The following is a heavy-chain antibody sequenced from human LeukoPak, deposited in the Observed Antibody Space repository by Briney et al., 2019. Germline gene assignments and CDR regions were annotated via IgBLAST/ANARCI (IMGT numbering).Heavy chain of an antibody. CDR3: ARGWGSGWYYFDY. V-gene: IGHV4-30-4*01. D-gene: IGHD6-19*01. J-gene: IGHJ4*02. Sequence: PSETLSLTCTVSGDSISSGDYYWSWIRQPPGKGLEWIGYIYYSGSTYYNPSLKSRVIISVDTSKNQFSLKLSSVTAADTAVYYCARGWGSGWYYFDYWGQGTLVTVSS. CDR1: GDSISSGDYY. CDR2: IYYSGST.